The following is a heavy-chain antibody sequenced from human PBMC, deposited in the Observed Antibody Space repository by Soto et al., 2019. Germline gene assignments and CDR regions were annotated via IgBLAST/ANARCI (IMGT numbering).Heavy chain of an antibody. V-gene: IGHV3-30*18. J-gene: IGHJ6*02. CDR2: ISYDGSNK. Sequence: GGSLRLSCAASGFTSSSYGMHWVRQAPGKGLEWVAVISYDGSNKYYADSVKGRFTISRDNSKNTLYLQMNSLRAEDTAVYYCAKDYWFGEPCYAMDVWGQGTTVTVSS. CDR1: GFTSSSYG. CDR3: AKDYWFGEPCYAMDV. D-gene: IGHD3-10*01.